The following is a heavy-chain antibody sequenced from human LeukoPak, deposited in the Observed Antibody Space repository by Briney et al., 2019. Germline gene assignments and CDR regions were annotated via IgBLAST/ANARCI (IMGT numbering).Heavy chain of an antibody. V-gene: IGHV4-34*01. CDR1: GGSFSGYY. CDR2: INHSGST. J-gene: IGHJ4*02. D-gene: IGHD5/OR15-5a*01. CDR3: ARESVKVY. Sequence: SETLSLTCAVYGGSFSGYYWSWIRQPPGKGLEWVGEINHSGSTNYNPSLTSRVTISVDTSNDQYYLKLSALSAVYTAVYYCARESVKVYWGGGTLVSVSS.